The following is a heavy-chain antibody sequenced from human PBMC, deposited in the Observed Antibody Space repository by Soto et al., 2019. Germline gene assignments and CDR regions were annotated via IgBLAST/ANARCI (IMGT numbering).Heavy chain of an antibody. V-gene: IGHV4-31*03. CDR2: IYYSGST. D-gene: IGHD3-3*01. J-gene: IGHJ5*02. Sequence: QVQLQESGPGLVKPSQTLSLTCTVSGGSIRSGGYYWSWILQHPGKGLEWIGYIYYSGSTYYNPSLKSRVTISVDTSKNQFSLKLSSVTAADTAVYYCARGGNDFWSGYHRPNWFDPWGQGTLVTVSS. CDR1: GGSIRSGGYY. CDR3: ARGGNDFWSGYHRPNWFDP.